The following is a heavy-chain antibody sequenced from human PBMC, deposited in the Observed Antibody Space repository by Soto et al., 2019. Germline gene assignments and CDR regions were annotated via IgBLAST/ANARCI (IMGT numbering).Heavy chain of an antibody. D-gene: IGHD2-2*02. J-gene: IGHJ6*02. V-gene: IGHV5-10-1*01. CDR2: IDPSDSST. CDR3: ATARYCSGTSCYTPGYYYGMDV. CDR1: GYSFSSYW. Sequence: ESLKISCKGSGYSFSSYWISWVRQMPGKGLEWMGIIDPSDSSTNYSPSFEGHVTISVDKSISTAYLQWSSLKASDTAMYYCATARYCSGTSCYTPGYYYGMDVWGQGTTVTVS.